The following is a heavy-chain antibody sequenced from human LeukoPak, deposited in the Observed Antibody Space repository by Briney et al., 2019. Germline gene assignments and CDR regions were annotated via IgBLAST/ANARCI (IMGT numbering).Heavy chain of an antibody. D-gene: IGHD6-19*01. CDR1: GVTFSSYA. CDR2: MSGSGGSK. V-gene: IGHV3-23*01. J-gene: IGHJ5*02. Sequence: GRSLRLSCAASGVTFSSYAISWVRQAPGKGLEWVSAMSGSGGSKYYADSVKGRFTISRDNSKITLYLQMYSLRAEDTAVYYCAKDSSGYQGAYNWFDPWGQGTLVTVSS. CDR3: AKDSSGYQGAYNWFDP.